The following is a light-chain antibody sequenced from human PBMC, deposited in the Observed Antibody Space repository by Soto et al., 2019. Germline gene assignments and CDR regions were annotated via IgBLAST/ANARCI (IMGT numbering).Light chain of an antibody. CDR1: SSNIGAGYG. J-gene: IGLJ3*02. Sequence: QSVLTQPPSVSGAPGQRVTISCTGSSSNIGAGYGVHWYQQLPGTAPKLLIYRNINRPSGVPDRFSASKSGTSASLAITGLQAEDEADYYCQSYDSSLSASVFGGGTKLTVL. V-gene: IGLV1-40*01. CDR3: QSYDSSLSASV. CDR2: RNI.